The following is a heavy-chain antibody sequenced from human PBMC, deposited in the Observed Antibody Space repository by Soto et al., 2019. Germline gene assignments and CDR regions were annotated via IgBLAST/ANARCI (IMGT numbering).Heavy chain of an antibody. CDR2: IIPTFGKT. CDR1: GDTFSSYA. CDR3: ARDPLSSFAMDV. Sequence: QVQLAQSGAEVKKPGSSVKVSCKASGDTFSSYAISWVRQAPGKGLEWMGKIIPTFGKTNYAQKFQGRLTISADDSTSTAYMELSSLVSEDTAVYYCARDPLSSFAMDVWGQGTTVTVSS. J-gene: IGHJ6*02. D-gene: IGHD3-10*02. V-gene: IGHV1-69*18.